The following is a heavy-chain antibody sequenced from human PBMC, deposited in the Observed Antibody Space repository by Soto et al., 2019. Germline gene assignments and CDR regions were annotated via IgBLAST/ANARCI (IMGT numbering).Heavy chain of an antibody. J-gene: IGHJ6*03. V-gene: IGHV3-74*02. CDR2: INSDGSVS. Sequence: EVQLVESGGGLVQPGGSLRLSCAASGFTFSNYWMYWVRQAPGKGLEWVSRINSDGSVSSYADSVKGRLTISRDNVKNTLYLQMDSLRAEDMALYYCARGDCVGGTCYSLAGSFYYYMDVWGKGTTVTVFS. CDR3: ARGDCVGGTCYSLAGSFYYYMDV. D-gene: IGHD2-15*01. CDR1: GFTFSNYW.